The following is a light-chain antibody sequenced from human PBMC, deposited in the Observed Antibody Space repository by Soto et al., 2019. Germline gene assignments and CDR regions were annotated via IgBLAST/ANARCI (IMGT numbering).Light chain of an antibody. CDR3: TSWTTSTTMI. CDR1: RSDIGAYNF. CDR2: DVN. V-gene: IGLV2-14*03. J-gene: IGLJ2*01. Sequence: QSALTQPASVSGSPGQSITISCTGTRSDIGAYNFVSWYQQHPGKAPKLILYDVNIRPSGVSYRFSGSKSGNTASLTLSGLQAEDEADYYCTSWTTSTTMIFGGGTKLTVL.